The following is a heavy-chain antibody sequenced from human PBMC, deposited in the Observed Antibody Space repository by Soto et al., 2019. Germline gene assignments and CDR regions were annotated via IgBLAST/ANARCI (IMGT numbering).Heavy chain of an antibody. CDR3: AKDDFFVVGISRGFDL. J-gene: IGHJ3*01. CDR2: ISTEGSTT. Sequence: EVQLVESGGGLVQPGGSLRLSCAASGFTFSRYWMHWVRQAPGEGLVWVSGISTEGSTTRYVDSVKGRFTISRDNVKNTLYLQMSSLRAEDTAVYYCAKDDFFVVGISRGFDLWGQGTVVTVSS. CDR1: GFTFSRYW. D-gene: IGHD3-3*01. V-gene: IGHV3-74*01.